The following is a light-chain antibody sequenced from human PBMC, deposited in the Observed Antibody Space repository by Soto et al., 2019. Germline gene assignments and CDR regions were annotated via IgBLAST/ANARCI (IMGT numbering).Light chain of an antibody. V-gene: IGKV3-15*01. CDR1: QSVSSD. CDR2: GAS. CDR3: QQYNRWYS. Sequence: EIVLTQSPATLSVSPGERATLSCRASQSVSSDVAWYQQKPGQAPRLLVYGASTRAAGIPARFSGSGSGTEFTLTISSLQSEDFAVYYCQQYNRWYSFGQGTKLEIK. J-gene: IGKJ2*03.